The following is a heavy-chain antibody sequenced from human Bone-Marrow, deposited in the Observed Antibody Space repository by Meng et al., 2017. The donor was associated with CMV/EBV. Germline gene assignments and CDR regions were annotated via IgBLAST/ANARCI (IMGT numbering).Heavy chain of an antibody. D-gene: IGHD3-3*01. CDR3: ARSRVTLRSNPVGWFDP. Sequence: ASVKVSCKASGYTFTGYYMHWVRQAPGQGLEWMGWINPNSGGTNYAQKFQGRVTMTRDTSISTAYMELSRLRSDDTAVYYCARSRVTLRSNPVGWFDPWGQGTRVTGYS. J-gene: IGHJ5*02. CDR1: GYTFTGYY. V-gene: IGHV1-2*02. CDR2: INPNSGGT.